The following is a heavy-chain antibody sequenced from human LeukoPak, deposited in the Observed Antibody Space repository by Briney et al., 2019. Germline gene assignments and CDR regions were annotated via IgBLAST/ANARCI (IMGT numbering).Heavy chain of an antibody. Sequence: SETLSLTCTVSGGSISSYYWSWIRQPPGKGLEWIGYIYYSGSTNYNPSLKSRVTISVDTSKNQFSLKLSSVTAADTAVYYCARGRVAAAGFADYWGQGTLVTVSS. CDR1: GGSISSYY. CDR3: ARGRVAAAGFADY. V-gene: IGHV4-59*08. J-gene: IGHJ4*02. CDR2: IYYSGST. D-gene: IGHD6-13*01.